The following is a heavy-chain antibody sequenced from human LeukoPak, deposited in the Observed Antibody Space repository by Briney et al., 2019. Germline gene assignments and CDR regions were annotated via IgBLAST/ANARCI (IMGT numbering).Heavy chain of an antibody. CDR3: AREDYYDSSGYLLADNYYYGMDV. CDR2: INHSGST. D-gene: IGHD3-22*01. J-gene: IGHJ6*02. V-gene: IGHV4-34*01. CDR1: GGSFSGYY. Sequence: SETLSLTCAVYGGSFSGYYWSWIRQPPGKGLEWIGEINHSGSTNYNPSLKSRVAILVDTSKNQFSLKLSSVTAADTAVYYCAREDYYDSSGYLLADNYYYGMDVWGQGTTVTVSS.